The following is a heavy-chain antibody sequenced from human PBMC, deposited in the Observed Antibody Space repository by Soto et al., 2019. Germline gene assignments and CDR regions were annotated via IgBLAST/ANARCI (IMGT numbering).Heavy chain of an antibody. V-gene: IGHV5-10-1*01. CDR2: IDPSDSYV. CDR1: GYSFTAYW. J-gene: IGHJ4*02. D-gene: IGHD2-2*01. Sequence: RGEPMKISCQASGYSFTAYWITWVRQMPGKGLEWMATIDPSDSYVDYSPSFRGHVTFSVDRCITTVYLQWNSLKASDSAMYFCTRRASSSFYHFGFWGQGALVTVSS. CDR3: TRRASSSFYHFGF.